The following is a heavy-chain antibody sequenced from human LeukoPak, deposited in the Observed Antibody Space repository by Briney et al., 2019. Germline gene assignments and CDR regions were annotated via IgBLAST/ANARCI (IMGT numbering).Heavy chain of an antibody. CDR1: GFAFSNAW. D-gene: IGHD6-19*01. CDR3: TTDAGYSSGWPDYYFYY. J-gene: IGHJ4*02. V-gene: IGHV3-15*01. Sequence: GGSLRLSCAASGFAFSNAWMSWVRQAPGKGLEWVGRIKSKTDGGTTDYAAPVKGRFTISRDDSKNTLYLQMNRLKTEDTAVYYCTTDAGYSSGWPDYYFYYWGQGTLVTVSS. CDR2: IKSKTDGGTT.